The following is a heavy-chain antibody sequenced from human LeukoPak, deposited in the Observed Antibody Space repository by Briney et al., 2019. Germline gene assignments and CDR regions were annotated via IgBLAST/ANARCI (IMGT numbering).Heavy chain of an antibody. J-gene: IGHJ6*03. CDR3: ARGLRYSSSPPNYYYYYYMDV. Sequence: GASVKVSCKASGYTFTSYDINWVRQATGQGLEWMGWMNPNSGNTGYAQKFQGRVTITRNTSISTAYMELSSLRSEDTAVYYCARGLRYSSSPPNYYYYYYMDVWGKGTTVTVSS. CDR1: GYTFTSYD. CDR2: MNPNSGNT. V-gene: IGHV1-8*03. D-gene: IGHD6-13*01.